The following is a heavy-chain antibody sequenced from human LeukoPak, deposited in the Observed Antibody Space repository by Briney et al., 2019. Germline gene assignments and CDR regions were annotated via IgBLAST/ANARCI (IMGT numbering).Heavy chain of an antibody. D-gene: IGHD4-17*01. CDR3: ARTPKASYYGDISGLPCLDY. Sequence: GASVKVSCKASGYTFTSYGISWVRQAPGQGLEWMGWISAYNGNTNYAQKLQGRDTMTTDTSTSTAYMELRSLRSDDTAVYYCARTPKASYYGDISGLPCLDYWGQGTLVTVSS. CDR2: ISAYNGNT. V-gene: IGHV1-18*01. J-gene: IGHJ4*02. CDR1: GYTFTSYG.